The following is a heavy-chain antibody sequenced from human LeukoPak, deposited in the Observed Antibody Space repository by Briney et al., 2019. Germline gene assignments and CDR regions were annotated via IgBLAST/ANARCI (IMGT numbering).Heavy chain of an antibody. J-gene: IGHJ6*02. Sequence: GGSLRLSCTASGFTFGDHAMSWVRQAPGKGLEWVGFIRSKAYGGTTEYAASVKGRFTISRDDSKSIAYLQMNSLKTEDTAVYYCARGPIQLWIHNGTDVWGQGTTVTVSS. V-gene: IGHV3-49*04. D-gene: IGHD5-18*01. CDR1: GFTFGDHA. CDR2: IRSKAYGGTT. CDR3: ARGPIQLWIHNGTDV.